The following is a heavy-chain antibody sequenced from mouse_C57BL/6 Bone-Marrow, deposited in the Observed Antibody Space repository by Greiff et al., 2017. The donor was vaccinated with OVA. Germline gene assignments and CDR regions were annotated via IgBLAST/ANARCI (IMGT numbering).Heavy chain of an antibody. CDR3: ARLLRYFDY. J-gene: IGHJ2*01. CDR1: GYTFTSHG. CDR2: IYSRSGNT. D-gene: IGHD1-1*01. V-gene: IGHV1-81*01. Sequence: QVQLQQSGAELARPGASVKLFCKASGYTFTSHGISWVKQRTGQGPEWIGEIYSRSGNTYYNEKFKGKATLTADKSSSTAYMELRSLTSEDSAVYFCARLLRYFDYWGQGTTLTVSS.